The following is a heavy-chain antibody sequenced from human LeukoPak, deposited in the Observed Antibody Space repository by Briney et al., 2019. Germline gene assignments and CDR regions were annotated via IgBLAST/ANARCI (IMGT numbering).Heavy chain of an antibody. J-gene: IGHJ4*02. CDR1: GFTFSSYG. CDR2: IWYDGSNK. V-gene: IGHV3-33*01. Sequence: GRSLRLSCAASGFTFSSYGMHWVRQAPGKGLEWVAVIWYDGSNKYYADSVKGRFTISRDNSKNTLDLQMNSLRAEDTAVYYCAREYPPRYYYDSSGYLDYWGQGTLVTVSS. D-gene: IGHD3-22*01. CDR3: AREYPPRYYYDSSGYLDY.